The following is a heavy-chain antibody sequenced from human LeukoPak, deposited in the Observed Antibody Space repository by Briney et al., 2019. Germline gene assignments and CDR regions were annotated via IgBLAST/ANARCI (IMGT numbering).Heavy chain of an antibody. CDR2: ISGSGGST. J-gene: IGHJ4*02. Sequence: GGSLRLSCAASGFTFSSYAMSWVRQAPGKGLEWVSAISGSGGSTYYADSAKGRFTISRDNSKNTLYLQMNSLRAEDTAVYYCAKVMKPYYDFWSGYYPSDYWGQGTLVTVSS. V-gene: IGHV3-23*01. CDR1: GFTFSSYA. D-gene: IGHD3-3*01. CDR3: AKVMKPYYDFWSGYYPSDY.